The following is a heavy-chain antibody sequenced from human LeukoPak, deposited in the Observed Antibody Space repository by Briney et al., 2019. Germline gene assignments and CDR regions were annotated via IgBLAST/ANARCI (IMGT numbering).Heavy chain of an antibody. CDR1: GYTFASSD. J-gene: IGHJ5*02. CDR2: MNPNSGNT. V-gene: IGHV1-8*01. D-gene: IGHD3-10*01. Sequence: ASVKVSCKASGYTFASSDINWVRQAPGHGLEWVGWMNPNSGNTGYTQKFQGRVTMTRNTSISTAYMELSSLRSEDTAVYYCARATYYYGSGSSPVDPWGQGTLVTVSS. CDR3: ARATYYYGSGSSPVDP.